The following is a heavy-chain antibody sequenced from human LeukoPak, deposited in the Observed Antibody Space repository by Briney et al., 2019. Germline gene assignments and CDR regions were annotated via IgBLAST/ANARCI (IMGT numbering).Heavy chain of an antibody. Sequence: GESLKISCKGSGYSFTSYWIGWVRQMPGKGLEWMGIIYPGDSDTRYSPSLQGQVTISADKSISTAYLQWSSLKASDTAMYYCARAPSTVTNPYYFDYWGQGTLVTVSS. CDR3: ARAPSTVTNPYYFDY. CDR2: IYPGDSDT. V-gene: IGHV5-51*01. CDR1: GYSFTSYW. D-gene: IGHD4-17*01. J-gene: IGHJ4*02.